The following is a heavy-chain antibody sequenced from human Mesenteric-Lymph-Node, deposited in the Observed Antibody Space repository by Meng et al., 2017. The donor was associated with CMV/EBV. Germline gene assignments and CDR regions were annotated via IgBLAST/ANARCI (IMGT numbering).Heavy chain of an antibody. D-gene: IGHD6-13*01. CDR3: AKDLPLHSSSWFGGLFDY. CDR2: ISGGGGST. J-gene: IGHJ4*02. Sequence: TFSSYAMSWARQAPGKGLEWVSTISGGGGSTYYADSVKGRFTISRDNSKNTLYLQMNSLRAEDTAVYYRAKDLPLHSSSWFGGLFDYWGQGTLVTVSS. CDR1: TFSSYA. V-gene: IGHV3-23*01.